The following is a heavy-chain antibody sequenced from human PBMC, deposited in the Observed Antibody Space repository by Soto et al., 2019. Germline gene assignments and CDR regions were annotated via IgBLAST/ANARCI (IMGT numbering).Heavy chain of an antibody. CDR3: ARVLADDYYGSGSSY. V-gene: IGHV4-31*03. D-gene: IGHD3-10*01. CDR1: GGSISSGGYY. Sequence: QVQLQESGPGLVKPSQTLSLTCTVSGGSISSGGYYWSWIRQHPGKGLEWIGYIYYSGSTYYNPPRKSRVTISVDTSKNQFSLKLSSVTAAGTAVYYCARVLADDYYGSGSSYWGQGTLVTVSS. CDR2: IYYSGST. J-gene: IGHJ4*02.